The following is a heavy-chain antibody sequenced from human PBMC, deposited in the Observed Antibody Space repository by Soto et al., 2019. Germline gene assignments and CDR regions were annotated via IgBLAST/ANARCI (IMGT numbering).Heavy chain of an antibody. V-gene: IGHV3-30-3*01. CDR3: ARVRDAYFDY. CDR2: ISYDGSNK. Sequence: PGGSLRLSCAASGFTFSSYAMHWVRQAPGKGLEWVAVISYDGSNKYYADSVKGRFTISRDNSKNTLYLQMNSLRAEDTAVYYCARVRDAYFDYWGQGTLVTVSS. CDR1: GFTFSSYA. J-gene: IGHJ4*02.